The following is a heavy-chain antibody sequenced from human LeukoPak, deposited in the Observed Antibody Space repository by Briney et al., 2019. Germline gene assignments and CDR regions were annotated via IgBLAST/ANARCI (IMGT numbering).Heavy chain of an antibody. V-gene: IGHV3-21*01. CDR2: ISSSSSYI. CDR3: ARFRSGGDYYMDV. J-gene: IGHJ6*03. CDR1: GFTFSSYS. Sequence: GGSLRLSCAASGFTFSSYSMNWVRQAPGKGLEWVSSISSSSSYIYYADSVKGRFTISRDNAKNSLYLQMNSLRGEDTAVYYCARFRSGGDYYMDVWGKGTTVTVSS. D-gene: IGHD2-21*01.